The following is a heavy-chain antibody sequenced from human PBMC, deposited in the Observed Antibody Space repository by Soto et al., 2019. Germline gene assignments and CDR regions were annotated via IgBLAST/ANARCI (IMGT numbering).Heavy chain of an antibody. J-gene: IGHJ3*02. V-gene: IGHV1-69*13. D-gene: IGHD7-27*01. CDR3: ASPLTLTGEMEYAFDI. CDR1: GGTFSSYA. CDR2: NIPIFGTA. Sequence: ASVKVSCKASGGTFSSYAISWVRQAPGQGLEWMGGNIPIFGTANYAQKFQGRVTITADESTSTAYMELSSLRAEDTAVDYCASPLTLTGEMEYAFDIWGQGTMVTVSS.